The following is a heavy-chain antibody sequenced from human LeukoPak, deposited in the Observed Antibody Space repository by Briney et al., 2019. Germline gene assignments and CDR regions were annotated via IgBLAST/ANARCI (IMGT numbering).Heavy chain of an antibody. V-gene: IGHV4-59*04. Sequence: PSETLSLTCTVSGGSISSYYWSWIRQPPGKGLEWIGYIYYSGSTYYNPSLKSRVTISVDTSKNQFSLKLSSVTAADTAVYYCAGGSSWSGGYWGQGTLVTVSS. CDR3: AGGSSWSGGY. D-gene: IGHD6-13*01. CDR1: GGSISSYY. CDR2: IYYSGST. J-gene: IGHJ4*02.